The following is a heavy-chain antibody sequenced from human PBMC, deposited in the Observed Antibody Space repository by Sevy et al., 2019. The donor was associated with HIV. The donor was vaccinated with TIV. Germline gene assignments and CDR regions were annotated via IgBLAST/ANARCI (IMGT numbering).Heavy chain of an antibody. CDR3: ARDQPSRTAPYYSYGMDV. CDR2: IKQDGSGK. CDR1: GVTFSSYC. V-gene: IGHV3-7*01. D-gene: IGHD2-2*01. J-gene: IGHJ6*02. Sequence: GGSLRLSCAASGVTFSSYCMSWVRQAPGQGLEWVAIIKQDGSGKYYVDSVKGRFTTSRENAKNSLYLQMNSLIAEDTAVYYCARDQPSRTAPYYSYGMDVWGQGTTVTVSS.